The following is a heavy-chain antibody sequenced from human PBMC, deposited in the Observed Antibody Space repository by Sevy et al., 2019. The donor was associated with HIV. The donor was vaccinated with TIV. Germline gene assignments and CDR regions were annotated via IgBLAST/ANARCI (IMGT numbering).Heavy chain of an antibody. CDR1: GGTLRSHA. D-gene: IGHD3-3*01. CDR2: LNPVYGTP. V-gene: IGHV1-69*13. J-gene: IGHJ4*02. CDR3: ASRKVRSGFSH. Sequence: ASVKVSCKTSGGTLRSHAVSWLRQAPGQGLEWMGRLNPVYGTPEYAQRFQGRLTITADESTATSYMELHSLRSDDTAVYFCASRKVRSGFSHWGQGTLVTVSS.